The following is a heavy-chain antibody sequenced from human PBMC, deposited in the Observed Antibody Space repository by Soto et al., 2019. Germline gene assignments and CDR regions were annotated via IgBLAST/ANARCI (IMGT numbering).Heavy chain of an antibody. D-gene: IGHD3-22*01. CDR1: GYTFTSYG. J-gene: IGHJ5*02. CDR3: ARDFFDSSDYTTNWFDP. V-gene: IGHV1-18*01. CDR2: ISAYNGNT. Sequence: ASVKVSCKACGYTFTSYGISWVRQAPGQGLEWMGWISAYNGNTNYAQKLQGRVTMTTDTSTSTAYMELRSLRSDDTAVYYCARDFFDSSDYTTNWFDPWGQGTLVTVSS.